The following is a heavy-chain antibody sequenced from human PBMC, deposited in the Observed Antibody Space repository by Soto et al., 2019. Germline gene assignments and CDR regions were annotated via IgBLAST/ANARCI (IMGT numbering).Heavy chain of an antibody. CDR2: MNQDGSES. CDR3: ARLSTSAGRRDLAC. Sequence: EVQLVESGGGLVQPGGSLRLSCAASGFSLSSYWMSWVRQAPGKGLEWVANMNQDGSESDYVGSVKGRFTFTRDNAKNSLYLQMNCLRAEDTAVYYCARLSTSAGRRDLACWGQGTPVTVSS. J-gene: IGHJ4*02. V-gene: IGHV3-7*01. CDR1: GFSLSSYW.